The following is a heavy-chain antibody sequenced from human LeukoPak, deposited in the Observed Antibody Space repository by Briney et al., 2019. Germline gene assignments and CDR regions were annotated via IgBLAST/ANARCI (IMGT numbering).Heavy chain of an antibody. Sequence: GGSLRLSCAASGFTFSSYAMHWVRQAPGKGLEWVSYISSSSSTIYYADSVKGRFTISRDNAKNSLYLQMNSLRAEDTAVYYCARDEYYYDSSGYYPYWGQGTLVTVSS. CDR2: ISSSSSTI. D-gene: IGHD3-22*01. J-gene: IGHJ4*02. V-gene: IGHV3-48*04. CDR3: ARDEYYYDSSGYYPY. CDR1: GFTFSSYA.